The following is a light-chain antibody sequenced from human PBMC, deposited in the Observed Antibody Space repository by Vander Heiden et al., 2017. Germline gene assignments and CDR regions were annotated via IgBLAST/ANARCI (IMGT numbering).Light chain of an antibody. CDR1: RGISTS. V-gene: IGKV1-12*01. J-gene: IGKJ2*03. CDR3: QQANSFPHS. Sequence: DIQMTQSPSFVSASIGDRVTISCRASRGISTSLAWYQQKPGKAPNLLIYTASTLQSGVPSRFSGSGSGTDFTLTISSLQPEDSATYYCQQANSFPHSLGQGTKLEI. CDR2: TAS.